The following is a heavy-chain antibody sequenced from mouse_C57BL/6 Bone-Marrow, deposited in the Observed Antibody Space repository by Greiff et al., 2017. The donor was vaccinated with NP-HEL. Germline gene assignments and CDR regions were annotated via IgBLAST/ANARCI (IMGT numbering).Heavy chain of an antibody. CDR2: IYPRSGNT. V-gene: IGHV1-81*01. CDR1: GYTFTSYG. Sequence: SGAELARPGASVKLSCKASGYTFTSYGISWVKQRTGQGLEWIGEIYPRSGNTYYNEKFKGKATLTADKSSSTAYMELRSLTSEDSAVYFCARGDYGSWFAYWGQGTLVTVSA. D-gene: IGHD1-1*01. CDR3: ARGDYGSWFAY. J-gene: IGHJ3*01.